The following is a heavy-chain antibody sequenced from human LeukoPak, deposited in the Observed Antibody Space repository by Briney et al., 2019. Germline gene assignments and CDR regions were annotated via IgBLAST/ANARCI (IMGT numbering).Heavy chain of an antibody. CDR3: ARASSSSGSNWFDP. V-gene: IGHV4-34*01. J-gene: IGHJ5*02. CDR1: GGSFSGYY. CDR2: INHSGST. D-gene: IGHD6-6*01. Sequence: PSETLSLTCAVYGGSFSGYYWSWIRQPPGKGLEWIGEINHSGSTNYNPSLKSRVTISVDTSKNQFSLKLSSVTAADTAVYCCARASSSSGSNWFDPWGQGTLVTVSS.